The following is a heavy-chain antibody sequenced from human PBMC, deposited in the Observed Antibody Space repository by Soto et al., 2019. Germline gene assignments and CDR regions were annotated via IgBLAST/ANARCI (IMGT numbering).Heavy chain of an antibody. CDR2: ISSSSSYI. V-gene: IGHV3-21*01. CDR1: GFTFSSYS. J-gene: IGHJ5*02. D-gene: IGHD2-2*01. CDR3: ARDLGGLILGYIVVVPAANFAVDWFDP. Sequence: EVQLVESGGGLVKPGGSLRLSCAASGFTFSSYSMNWVRQAPGKGLEWVASISSSSSYIYYADSVKGRFTSSRDNAKNSLYRQMNSLRAEDTAVYYWARDLGGLILGYIVVVPAANFAVDWFDPWGQGTLVTVSS.